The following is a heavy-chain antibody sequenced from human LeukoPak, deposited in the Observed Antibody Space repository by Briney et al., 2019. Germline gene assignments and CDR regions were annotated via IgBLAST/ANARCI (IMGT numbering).Heavy chain of an antibody. V-gene: IGHV5-51*01. J-gene: IGHJ5*02. Sequence: NAGESLKISCKGSGYSFTSYWIGWVRQMPGKGLGWMGIIYPGDSDTRYSPSFQGQVTISADKSISTAYLQWSSLKASDTAMYYCARRGSGSYYWFDPWGQGTLVTVPS. CDR3: ARRGSGSYYWFDP. D-gene: IGHD1-26*01. CDR1: GYSFTSYW. CDR2: IYPGDSDT.